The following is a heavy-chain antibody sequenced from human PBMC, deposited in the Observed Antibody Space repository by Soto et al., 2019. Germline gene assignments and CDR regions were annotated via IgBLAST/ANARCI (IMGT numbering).Heavy chain of an antibody. J-gene: IGHJ4*02. Sequence: QVQLVQFGAEVKKPGASVKVSCKASGYSFTSYAMHWVRQAPGQRLEWMGWINAGNGNTKYSQKFQGRVTITGDTSASTAYMELSSLRSEDTAVYYCAKSSSWYMFDYWGQGTLVTVSS. V-gene: IGHV1-3*01. CDR1: GYSFTSYA. CDR3: AKSSSWYMFDY. CDR2: INAGNGNT. D-gene: IGHD6-13*01.